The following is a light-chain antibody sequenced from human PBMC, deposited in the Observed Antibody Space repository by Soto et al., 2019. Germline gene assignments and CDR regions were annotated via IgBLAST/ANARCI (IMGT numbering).Light chain of an antibody. CDR1: QSISSW. CDR2: KTS. CDR3: QYYNNYCWT. Sequence: DIQLTQSPSTLSASVGDRVTITCRASQSISSWLAWYQQKPVKAPKFLIYKTSNLESGVPSRFSGSGSGTEFTLTISSLQPDDFATYYCQYYNNYCWTFGQGTKVEIK. V-gene: IGKV1-5*03. J-gene: IGKJ1*01.